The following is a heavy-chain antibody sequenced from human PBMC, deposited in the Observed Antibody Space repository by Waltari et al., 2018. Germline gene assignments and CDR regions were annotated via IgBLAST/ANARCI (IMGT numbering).Heavy chain of an antibody. D-gene: IGHD3-22*01. J-gene: IGHJ3*02. CDR2: IYQSGSS. Sequence: QVQLQESGPGMAKSSETLSLTCDVPGYSMRLRYYWGWIRQPPRKGLEWIASIYQSGSSYYNPSLRSRVTISVDTSRNQFSLEMTSVTATDTATYYCVAAKEYYYDGSGDDAFETWGQGTLVTVSS. CDR3: VAAKEYYYDGSGDDAFET. V-gene: IGHV4-38-2*01. CDR1: GYSMRLRYY.